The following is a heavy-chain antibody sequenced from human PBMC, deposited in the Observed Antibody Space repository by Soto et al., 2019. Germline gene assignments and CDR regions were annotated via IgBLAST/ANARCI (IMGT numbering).Heavy chain of an antibody. J-gene: IGHJ4*02. V-gene: IGHV1-8*02. CDR1: GGTFSSYA. CDR2: MNPNSGNT. CDR3: ARVRWYGDYSDY. Sequence: VASVKVSCQASGGTFSSYAISWVRQAPGQGLEWMGWMNPNSGNTGYAQKFQGRVTMTRNTSISTAYMELSSLRSEDTAVYYCARVRWYGDYSDYWGQGTLVTVSS. D-gene: IGHD2-15*01.